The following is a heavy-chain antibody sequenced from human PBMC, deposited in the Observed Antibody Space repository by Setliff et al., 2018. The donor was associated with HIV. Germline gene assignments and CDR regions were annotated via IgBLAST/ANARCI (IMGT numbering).Heavy chain of an antibody. D-gene: IGHD4-17*01. CDR1: GESLSAYY. Sequence: SETLSLTCAVYGESLSAYYWTWIRQPPGKGLEWIGEISHGGSADYNPSLKSRVTISEDTSKNQFSLKLKSATAADTAVYYCTRHAPGSDYGDAYYFDYWGQGRLVTVSS. V-gene: IGHV4-34*01. J-gene: IGHJ4*02. CDR3: TRHAPGSDYGDAYYFDY. CDR2: ISHGGSA.